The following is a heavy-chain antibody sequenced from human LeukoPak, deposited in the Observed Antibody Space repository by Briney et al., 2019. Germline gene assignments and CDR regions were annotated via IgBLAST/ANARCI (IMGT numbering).Heavy chain of an antibody. D-gene: IGHD3-16*01. CDR1: GYTFTSYD. CDR2: IIPIFGTA. J-gene: IGHJ3*02. Sequence: SVKVSCKASGYTFTSYDISWVRQAPGQGLEWMGGIIPIFGTANYAQKFQGRVTITADESTSTAYMELSSLRSEDTAVYYCARVGPGGGDDAFDIWGQGTMVTVSS. CDR3: ARVGPGGGDDAFDI. V-gene: IGHV1-69*13.